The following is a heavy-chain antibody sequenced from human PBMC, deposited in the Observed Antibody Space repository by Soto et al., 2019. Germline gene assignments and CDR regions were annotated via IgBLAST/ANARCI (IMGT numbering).Heavy chain of an antibody. J-gene: IGHJ4*02. V-gene: IGHV3-23*01. CDR3: ANFFLLYGDYADY. D-gene: IGHD4-17*01. Sequence: GGSLRLSCAASGFTFSSYAMSWVRQAPGKGLEWVSAISGSGGSTYYADSVKGRFTISRDNSKNTLYLQMNSLRAEDTAVYYCANFFLLYGDYADYWGQGTLVTVSS. CDR1: GFTFSSYA. CDR2: ISGSGGST.